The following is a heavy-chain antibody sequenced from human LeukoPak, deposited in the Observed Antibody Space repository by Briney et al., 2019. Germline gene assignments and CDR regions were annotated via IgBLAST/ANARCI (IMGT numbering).Heavy chain of an antibody. CDR1: GGSFSGYY. V-gene: IGHV4-34*01. Sequence: SETLSLTCAVYGGSFSGYYWSWIRQPPGKGLEWIGEINHSGSTNYNPSLKSRVTISVDTSKNQFSLKLSSVTAADTAVYYCARGRQLGLDYWGQGTLVTVSS. CDR3: ARGRQLGLDY. CDR2: INHSGST. D-gene: IGHD6-13*01. J-gene: IGHJ4*02.